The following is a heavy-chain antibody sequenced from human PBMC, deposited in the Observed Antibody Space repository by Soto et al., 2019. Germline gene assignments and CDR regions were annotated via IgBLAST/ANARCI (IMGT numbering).Heavy chain of an antibody. CDR1: GYSFTNYW. CDR3: ARIESIARNWFDP. D-gene: IGHD6-13*01. V-gene: IGHV5-10-1*01. CDR2: IDPVDSYT. Sequence: GESLKISCKGSGYSFTNYWISWVRRMPGKGLEWMGNIDPVDSYTNYSPSFQGHVTFSVDTSISTAYLQWSSLKASDTAMYYCARIESIARNWFDPWGQGTLVTVSS. J-gene: IGHJ5*02.